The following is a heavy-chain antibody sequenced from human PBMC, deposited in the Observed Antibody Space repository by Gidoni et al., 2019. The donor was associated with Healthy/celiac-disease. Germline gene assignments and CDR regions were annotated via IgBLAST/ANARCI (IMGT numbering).Heavy chain of an antibody. CDR3: ARVKGNSYGYFDY. D-gene: IGHD5-18*01. Sequence: QVQLQQWGAGLLKPSETLSLTCAVYGGSFSGYYWRWIRQPPGKGLEWIGEINHRGSTNYNPSLKSRVTISVDTSKNQFSLKLSSVTAADTAVYYCARVKGNSYGYFDYWGQGTLVTVSS. CDR1: GGSFSGYY. V-gene: IGHV4-34*01. CDR2: INHRGST. J-gene: IGHJ4*02.